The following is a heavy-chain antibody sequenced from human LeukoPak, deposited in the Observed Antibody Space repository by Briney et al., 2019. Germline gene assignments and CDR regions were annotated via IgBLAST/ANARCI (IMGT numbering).Heavy chain of an antibody. CDR1: GFTFSSYA. V-gene: IGHV3-23*01. CDR3: AKRTGRDTREY. CDR2: ISGTGGKT. J-gene: IGHJ4*02. D-gene: IGHD5-18*01. Sequence: GGSLRLSCAASGFTFSSYAMSWVRQAPGKGLQWVSAISGTGGKTYHADSVKGRFTISRDNSKNMLFLQMNSLRAEDTAVYYCAKRTGRDTREYWGQGTLVTVSS.